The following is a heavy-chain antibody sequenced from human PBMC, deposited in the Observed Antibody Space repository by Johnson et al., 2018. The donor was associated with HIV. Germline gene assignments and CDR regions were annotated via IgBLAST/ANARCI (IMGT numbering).Heavy chain of an antibody. J-gene: IGHJ3*02. CDR1: GFTFSSYD. CDR3: ARGRLLWFRELLPASDAFDI. D-gene: IGHD3-10*01. V-gene: IGHV3-13*01. CDR2: IGTAGDT. Sequence: VQLVESGGGLVQPGGSLRLSCAASGFTFSSYDMHWVRQATGKGLEWVSAIGTAGDTYYPGSVKGRFTISRENAKNSLYLQMNSLRAGDTAVYYCARGRLLWFRELLPASDAFDIWGQGTMVTVSS.